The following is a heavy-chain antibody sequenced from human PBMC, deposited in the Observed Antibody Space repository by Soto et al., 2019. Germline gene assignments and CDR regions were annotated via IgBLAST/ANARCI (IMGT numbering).Heavy chain of an antibody. CDR1: GFTFSSYG. V-gene: IGHV3-33*01. CDR3: ASESDKTIYYYYGMDV. CDR2: IWYDGSNK. J-gene: IGHJ6*02. Sequence: QVQLVESGGGVVQPGRSLRLSCAASGFTFSSYGMHWVRQAPVKGLEWVAVIWYDGSNKYYADSVKGRFTISRDNSTNTLYLQMTSLRAEDTAVYYCASESDKTIYYYYGMDVWGQGTTVTVSS.